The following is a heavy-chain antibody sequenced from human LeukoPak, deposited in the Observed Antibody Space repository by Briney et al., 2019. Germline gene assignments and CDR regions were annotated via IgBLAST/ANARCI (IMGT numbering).Heavy chain of an antibody. CDR3: SREGSSHEPIFDY. CDR2: ISGSGNTI. J-gene: IGHJ4*02. CDR1: GFTFSSYE. D-gene: IGHD6-13*01. Sequence: PGGSLRLSCAASGFTFSSYEMNWVRQAPGKGLEWVSYISGSGNTIYYADSVKGRFTIPRDNTKNSLYLQIHSLRAEDTAVYYCSREGSSHEPIFDYWGQGTLVTVSS. V-gene: IGHV3-48*03.